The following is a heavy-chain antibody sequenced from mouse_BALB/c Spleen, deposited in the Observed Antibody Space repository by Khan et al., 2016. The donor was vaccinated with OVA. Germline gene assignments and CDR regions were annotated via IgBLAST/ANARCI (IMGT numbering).Heavy chain of an antibody. V-gene: IGHV2-6-7*01. CDR3: AREGNGYYGCAY. CDR1: GFSLTDYG. CDR2: IWGDGST. J-gene: IGHJ3*01. Sequence: VQLQESGPGLVAPSQSLSITCTVSGFSLTDYGVHWVRQPPGKGLEWLGMIWGDGSTDYNSALKSRLSINKDNSKSQVFLKMNSLQTDDTARYYGAREGNGYYGCAYWGQGTLVTVSA. D-gene: IGHD2-3*01.